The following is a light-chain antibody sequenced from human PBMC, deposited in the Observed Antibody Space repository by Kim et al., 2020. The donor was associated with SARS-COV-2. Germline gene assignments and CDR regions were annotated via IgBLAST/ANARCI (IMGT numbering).Light chain of an antibody. Sequence: SLSPWERATLACRASQSVGRQLAWYQQRPGQAPRLLIFDASSRATGIPARFSGSGSGTDFTLTISSLEPEDFAVYYCQQRIRWPVTFGQGTKLEI. CDR3: QQRIRWPVT. J-gene: IGKJ2*01. CDR2: DAS. CDR1: QSVGRQ. V-gene: IGKV3-11*01.